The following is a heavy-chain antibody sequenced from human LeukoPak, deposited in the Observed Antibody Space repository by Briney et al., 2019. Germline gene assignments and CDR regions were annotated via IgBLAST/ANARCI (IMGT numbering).Heavy chain of an antibody. J-gene: IGHJ4*02. Sequence: HGGSPRLSCSASGFTLSTYAMHWVRQAPGKGLEYVSTISSNGGDTYYADSVKGRFTISRDNSKNTLYLQMSSLRDEDTAVYYCVNSRMTTVSAFDYWGQGTMVTVSS. D-gene: IGHD4-17*01. V-gene: IGHV3-64D*06. CDR2: ISSNGGDT. CDR1: GFTLSTYA. CDR3: VNSRMTTVSAFDY.